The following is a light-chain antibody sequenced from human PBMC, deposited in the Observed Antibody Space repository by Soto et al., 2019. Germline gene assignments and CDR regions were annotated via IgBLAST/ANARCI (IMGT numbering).Light chain of an antibody. J-gene: IGLJ1*01. CDR2: EVS. CDR3: SSYTSSTFYV. Sequence: QSVLTQPASVSGSPGQSITISCTGTSSDVGGYNYVSWYQQHPGKAPKLMIYEVSNRPSGVSNRFSGSKSGNTASLTISGLQAEDEADYYCSSYTSSTFYVFGTGTTV. V-gene: IGLV2-14*01. CDR1: SSDVGGYNY.